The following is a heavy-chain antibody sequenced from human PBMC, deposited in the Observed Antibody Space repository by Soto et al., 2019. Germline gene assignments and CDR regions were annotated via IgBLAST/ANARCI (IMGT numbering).Heavy chain of an antibody. CDR3: AFGTFYYDSRGGYYFDS. D-gene: IGHD3-22*01. CDR1: GGAFSSYG. J-gene: IGHJ4*02. CDR2: IIPVFGTA. V-gene: IGHV1-69*01. Sequence: QVQLVQSGAEVKKPGSSVKVSCKASGGAFSSYGISWVRQAPGKGLEWMEGIIPVFGTANYAQNIQGRVTITADECTRPAYIELSSLRFEDTAVDYCAFGTFYYDSRGGYYFDSWGQGTLVTVCS.